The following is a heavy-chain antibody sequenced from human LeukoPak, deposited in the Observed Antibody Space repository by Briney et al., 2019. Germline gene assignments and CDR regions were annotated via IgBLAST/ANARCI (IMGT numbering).Heavy chain of an antibody. CDR1: GFTFSSYG. CDR2: IWYDGSNK. V-gene: IGHV3-33*06. CDR3: AKDQDMIVVSDAFDI. Sequence: PGGSLRLSCAASGFTFSSYGMHWVRQAPGKGLEWVAVIWYDGSNKYYADSVKGRFTISRDNSKNTLYLQMNSLRAEDTAVYYCAKDQDMIVVSDAFDIWGQGTMVTVSS. D-gene: IGHD3-22*01. J-gene: IGHJ3*02.